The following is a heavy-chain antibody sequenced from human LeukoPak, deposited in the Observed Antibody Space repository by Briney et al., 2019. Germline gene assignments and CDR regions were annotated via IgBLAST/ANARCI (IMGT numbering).Heavy chain of an antibody. V-gene: IGHV4-4*09. CDR2: IYTSGST. J-gene: IGHJ5*02. CDR3: ARHILGNWFDP. CDR1: GGSISSYY. Sequence: SETLSLTCTVSGGSISSYYWSWIRQPPGKGLEWIGYIYTSGSTNYNPSLKSRVTISVDTSKNQFSLKLSPVTAADTAVYYCARHILGNWFDPWGQGTLVTVSS. D-gene: IGHD1-26*01.